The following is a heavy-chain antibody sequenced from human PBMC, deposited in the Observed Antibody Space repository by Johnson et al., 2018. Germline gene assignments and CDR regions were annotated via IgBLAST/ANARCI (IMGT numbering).Heavy chain of an antibody. CDR1: GFTFSSYW. CDR3: ARPHWEDNI. D-gene: IGHD7-27*01. CDR2: INQDETKK. V-gene: IGHV3-7*01. J-gene: IGHJ3*02. Sequence: VQLVQSGGGLVQPGGSLSLSCAASGFTFSSYWMSWARQAPGKGLEWVANINQDETKKYYVDSVNGRFTIARDNAKNSLYLQMNSRRAEDTAVYYCARPHWEDNIWGQGTMVTVSS.